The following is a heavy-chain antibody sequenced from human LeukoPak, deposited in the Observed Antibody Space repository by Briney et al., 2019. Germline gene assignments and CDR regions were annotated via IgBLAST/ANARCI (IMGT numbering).Heavy chain of an antibody. CDR1: GFTFNNYG. CDR3: AKDSESGSYYHTF. Sequence: PGKSLRLSRAASGFTFNNYGMHWVRQAPGKGLEWVAVISYDGRNKHYPDSVKGRFTISRDNSKNTLYLRMNSLRVGDTAIYYCAKDSESGSYYHTFWGQGTLVTVSS. CDR2: ISYDGRNK. J-gene: IGHJ4*02. V-gene: IGHV3-30*18. D-gene: IGHD1-26*01.